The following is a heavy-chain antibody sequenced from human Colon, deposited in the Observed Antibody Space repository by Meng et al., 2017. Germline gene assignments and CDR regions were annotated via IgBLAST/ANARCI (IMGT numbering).Heavy chain of an antibody. CDR2: TYYSSKWSN. D-gene: IGHD2-21*01. CDR1: GDVFSNNWVA. CDR3: SGDYLCAFDH. Sequence: VQCALSGEGLPDRPQTLSLPCSVPGDVFSNNWVALNRHTQATWRGLDGRVKTYYSSKWSNDYAVSVKSRITNNPDTSKIQFSLQLNSVTPEGTAVYYCSGDYLCAFDHWGQGTLVTVSS. J-gene: IGHJ4*02. V-gene: IGHV6-1*02.